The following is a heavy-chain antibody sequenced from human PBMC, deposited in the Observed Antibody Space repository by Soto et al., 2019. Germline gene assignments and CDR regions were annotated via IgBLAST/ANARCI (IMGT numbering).Heavy chain of an antibody. CDR3: ARDQLYYNDISGRPLNAFDV. V-gene: IGHV3-48*01. D-gene: IGHD3-22*01. J-gene: IGHJ3*01. CDR1: GLTFRNYA. Sequence: HPGGCLRLSSAASGLTFRNYAMNWVRQAPGKGLEWVSYIGIGSSTKYYADSVKGRFTISRDNAKNSLYLQMNSLRAEDTAVYYCARDQLYYNDISGRPLNAFDVWGQGTMVTVSS. CDR2: IGIGSSTK.